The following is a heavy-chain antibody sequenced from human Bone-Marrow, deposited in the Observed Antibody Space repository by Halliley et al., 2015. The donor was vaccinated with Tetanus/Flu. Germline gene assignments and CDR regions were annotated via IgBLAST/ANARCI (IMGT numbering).Heavy chain of an antibody. CDR3: ARVTYDFWRGHYYAMDV. D-gene: IGHD3-3*01. J-gene: IGHJ6*02. CDR2: VYYIGST. V-gene: IGHV4-39*01. CDR1: GASITTSSYY. Sequence: TLSLTCTVSGASITTSSYYWGWIRQPPGKGLEWIGTVYYIGSTYYNPPLRSRVTISVDTSKNQFSLRLSSLTAADTAVYHCARVTYDFWRGHYYAMDVWGQGTTVIVSS.